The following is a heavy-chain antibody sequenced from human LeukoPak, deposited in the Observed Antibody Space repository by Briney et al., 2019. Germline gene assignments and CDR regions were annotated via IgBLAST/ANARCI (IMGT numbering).Heavy chain of an antibody. Sequence: GGSLRLSCGASGFTFSTYWMSWVRQAPGKGLGWVANINQDESQKYYVDSVKGRFTISRDNAKNSLYLQMNSLRAEDTAVYYCARDLIGYSAYWGQGTLVTVSS. CDR3: ARDLIGYSAY. CDR1: GFTFSTYW. V-gene: IGHV3-7*05. D-gene: IGHD1-26*01. CDR2: INQDESQK. J-gene: IGHJ4*02.